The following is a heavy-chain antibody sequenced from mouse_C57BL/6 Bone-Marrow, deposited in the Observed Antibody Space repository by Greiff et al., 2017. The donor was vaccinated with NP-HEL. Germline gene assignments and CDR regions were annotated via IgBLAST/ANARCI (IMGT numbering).Heavy chain of an antibody. Sequence: QVQLQQPGADLVKPGASVKLSCKASGYTFTSYWMHWVKQRPGRGLEWIGRIDPNSGGTKFNETFKTKATLPVDKPSSTAYMQLSSLTSEDSAVYYCARYYYGSRGWYFDVWGTGTTVTVSS. J-gene: IGHJ1*03. CDR2: IDPNSGGT. CDR1: GYTFTSYW. V-gene: IGHV1-72*01. D-gene: IGHD1-1*01. CDR3: ARYYYGSRGWYFDV.